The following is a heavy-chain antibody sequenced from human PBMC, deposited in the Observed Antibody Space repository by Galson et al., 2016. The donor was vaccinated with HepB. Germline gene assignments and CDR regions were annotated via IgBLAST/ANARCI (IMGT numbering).Heavy chain of an antibody. CDR2: IYYNGNS. Sequence: ETLSLTCSVSGGSVNSGSHYWTWIRQPPGKALEWIGNIYYNGNSNYNPALKSRLTISIDTSTNHFSVKLSSVTTADTALYYCARVNGIRAGTGTGLIDFWGPGRLV. CDR3: ARVNGIRAGTGTGLIDF. D-gene: IGHD1/OR15-1a*01. J-gene: IGHJ4*02. CDR1: GGSVNSGSHY. V-gene: IGHV4-61*03.